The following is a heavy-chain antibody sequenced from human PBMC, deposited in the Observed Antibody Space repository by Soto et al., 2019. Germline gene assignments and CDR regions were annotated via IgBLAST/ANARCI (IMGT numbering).Heavy chain of an antibody. CDR2: ISYDGSNK. Sequence: GXSLRLYCAASGFTLSSYALHWGRQAPVNGLEWVAVISYDGSNKNHADTVKGRFTISRDNSKNTLYLQMNSLRAEDTAVYYCARGYDFWSGYYYPYGMDVWGQGTTVTVSS. CDR1: GFTLSSYA. CDR3: ARGYDFWSGYYYPYGMDV. D-gene: IGHD3-3*01. J-gene: IGHJ6*02. V-gene: IGHV3-30-3*01.